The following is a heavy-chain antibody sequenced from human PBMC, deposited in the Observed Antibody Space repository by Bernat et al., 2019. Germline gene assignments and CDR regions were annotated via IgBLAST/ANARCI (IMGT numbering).Heavy chain of an antibody. CDR1: EFIVSSTY. CDR2: IYTDGST. V-gene: IGHV3-66*01. D-gene: IGHD3-10*01. CDR3: ARATVGFGGVYYYYYGMDV. J-gene: IGHJ6*02. Sequence: EVQVVESGGGLVQPGGSLRLSCAASEFIVSSTYMSLVRQGPGTGLEWVSVIYTDGSTYYADSVRGRFAISRDNSKNTVYLQMNNLRAEDAAVYYCARATVGFGGVYYYYYGMDVWGQGTTVTVSS.